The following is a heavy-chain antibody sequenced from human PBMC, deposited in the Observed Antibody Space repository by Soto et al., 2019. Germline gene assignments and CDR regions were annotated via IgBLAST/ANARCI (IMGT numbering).Heavy chain of an antibody. CDR1: GFTFSTNA. J-gene: IGHJ6*01. V-gene: IGHV3-23*01. D-gene: IGHD1-1*01. CDR2: ISGSGGSI. CDR3: VKGFWKGDV. Sequence: EVQLLESGGGLVQPGGSLRLSCAASGFTFSTNAMNWVRQAPRNGLEWVSAISGSGGSIHYADSVKGRFTISRDNSKNTLYLQMNSLRDEDTAVYHCVKGFWKGDVWGQGTTVTVSS.